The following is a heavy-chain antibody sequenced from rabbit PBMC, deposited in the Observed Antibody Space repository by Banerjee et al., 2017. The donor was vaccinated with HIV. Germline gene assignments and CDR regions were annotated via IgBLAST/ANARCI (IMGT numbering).Heavy chain of an antibody. CDR3: ARDLAGVIGWNFGL. J-gene: IGHJ4*01. CDR2: IYAGSSGST. CDR1: GFSFSSSYY. V-gene: IGHV1S40*01. Sequence: QSLEESGGDLVKPGASLTLTCTASGFSFSSSYYMCWVRQAPGKGLEWIGCIYAGSSGSTYYASWAKGRFTISKTSSTTVNLQMTGLTAADTATYFCARDLAGVIGWNFGLWGPGTLVTVS. D-gene: IGHD4-1*01.